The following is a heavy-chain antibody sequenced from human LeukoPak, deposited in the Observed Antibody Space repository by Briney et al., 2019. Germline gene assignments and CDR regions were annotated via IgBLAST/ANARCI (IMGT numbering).Heavy chain of an antibody. J-gene: IGHJ4*02. V-gene: IGHV3-11*05. D-gene: IGHD7-27*01. Sequence: GGSLRLFCAASGFTLSHYYMSWIRQAPGKGLEWVSYISSSSSYTNYADSVKGRFTISRDNAKNTLYLQMNSLRAEDTAVYYCARGSGESVGSPPYDWGQGTLVTVSS. CDR1: GFTLSHYY. CDR2: ISSSSSYT. CDR3: ARGSGESVGSPPYD.